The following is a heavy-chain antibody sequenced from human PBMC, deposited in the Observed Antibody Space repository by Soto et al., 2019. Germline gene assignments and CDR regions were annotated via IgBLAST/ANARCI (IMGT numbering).Heavy chain of an antibody. CDR1: GYTFTSYY. V-gene: IGHV1-46*01. CDR2: INPSGGST. CDR3: ARSDYYDSSGYIPLSY. D-gene: IGHD3-22*01. J-gene: IGHJ4*02. Sequence: ASVKVSCKASGYTFTSYYMHWVRQAPGQGLEWMGIINPSGGSTSYAQKFQGRVTMTRDTSTSTVYMELSSLRSEDTAVYYCARSDYYDSSGYIPLSYWGQGTLVTVSS.